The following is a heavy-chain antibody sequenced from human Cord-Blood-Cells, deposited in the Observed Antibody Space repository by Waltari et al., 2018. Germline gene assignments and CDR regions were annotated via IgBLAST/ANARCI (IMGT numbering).Heavy chain of an antibody. D-gene: IGHD3-10*01. Sequence: QVQLVQSGAEVKKPGASVKVSCKASGYTSTSYDLNWVRQATGQGLEWMGWMNPNRGNKGYAQKFQGRVTITRNTSISTAYMELSSLRSEDTAVYYCARGKGARRGVRGVDYWGQGTLVTVSS. CDR1: GYTSTSYD. V-gene: IGHV1-8*03. CDR2: MNPNRGNK. CDR3: ARGKGARRGVRGVDY. J-gene: IGHJ4*02.